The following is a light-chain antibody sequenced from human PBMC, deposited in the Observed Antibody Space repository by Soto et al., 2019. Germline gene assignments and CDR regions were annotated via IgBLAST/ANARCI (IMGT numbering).Light chain of an antibody. V-gene: IGKV4-1*01. Sequence: DIVMTQSPDSLAVSLGERATITCRSSQSVLYIPTNKNYVAWYQQKPGQPPKLLLYWASTRESGVPDRFSGSGSGTYVTLTISSLQAEDVAFYYCQQYYSSPRLGFGGGTKVEIK. CDR2: WAS. CDR1: QSVLYIPTNKNY. CDR3: QQYYSSPRLG. J-gene: IGKJ4*01.